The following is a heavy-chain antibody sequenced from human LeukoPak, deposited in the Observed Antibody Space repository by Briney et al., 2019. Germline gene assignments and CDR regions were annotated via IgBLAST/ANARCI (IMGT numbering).Heavy chain of an antibody. CDR1: GFTFSSYA. V-gene: IGHV3-23*01. D-gene: IGHD5-18*01. Sequence: GGSRRLSFAASGFTFSSYARSWAGQAPGEGLEWFSAIIGSGGTTYCADSVQGRFTISRDNSKNTLYMQMNRLRAKATSVYYCASQIHCYPPFDYWGQGTLVTVSS. J-gene: IGHJ4*02. CDR2: IIGSGGTT. CDR3: ASQIHCYPPFDY.